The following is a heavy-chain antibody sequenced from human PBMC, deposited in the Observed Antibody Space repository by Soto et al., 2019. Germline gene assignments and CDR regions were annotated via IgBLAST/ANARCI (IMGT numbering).Heavy chain of an antibody. D-gene: IGHD5-12*01. J-gene: IGHJ4*02. Sequence: QPGGSLRLSCAASGSTFSSYWMSWVRQAPGKGLEWVANIKQDGSEKYYVDSVKGRFTISRDNAKNSLYLQMNSLRAEDTAVYYCARDLKSGYDLIDYWGQGTLVPVSS. CDR2: IKQDGSEK. CDR1: GSTFSSYW. V-gene: IGHV3-7*01. CDR3: ARDLKSGYDLIDY.